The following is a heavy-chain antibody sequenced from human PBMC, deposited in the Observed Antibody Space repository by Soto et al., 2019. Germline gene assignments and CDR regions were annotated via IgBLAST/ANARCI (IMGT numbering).Heavy chain of an antibody. V-gene: IGHV4-59*01. CDR3: ATTSMTTAALPQDFQH. CDR1: GGSISNYY. Sequence: SETLSLTCTFSGGSISNYYWSWIRQPPGKGLEWIGYIHYSGSTKNNPSLKSRVTISVDTSKKQFSLKLNSVTAADTAVYFCATTSMTTAALPQDFQHWGQGTLVTVSS. J-gene: IGHJ1*01. D-gene: IGHD2-2*01. CDR2: IHYSGST.